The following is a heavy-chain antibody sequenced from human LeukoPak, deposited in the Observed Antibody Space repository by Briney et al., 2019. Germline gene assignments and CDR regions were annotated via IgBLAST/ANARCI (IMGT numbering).Heavy chain of an antibody. CDR2: IRSKANNYAT. D-gene: IGHD4-17*01. J-gene: IGHJ4*02. Sequence: GGSLRLSCAASGFTFSGSAMHWVRQASGKGLEWVGRIRSKANNYATSYAASVKGRFTISRDDSKNTAYLQMNSLNTEDTAVYYCTSLDYGDYNYFDYWGQGTLVTVSS. CDR3: TSLDYGDYNYFDY. CDR1: GFTFSGSA. V-gene: IGHV3-73*01.